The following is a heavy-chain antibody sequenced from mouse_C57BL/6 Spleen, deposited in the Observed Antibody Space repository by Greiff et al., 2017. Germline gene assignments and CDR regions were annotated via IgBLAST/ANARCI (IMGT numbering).Heavy chain of an antibody. CDR3: AKIYYDYDVGAMDY. CDR2: IYPGSGST. J-gene: IGHJ4*01. V-gene: IGHV1-55*01. CDR1: GYTFTSYW. D-gene: IGHD2-4*01. Sequence: QVQLQQPGAELVKPGASVKMSCKASGYTFTSYWITWVKQRPGQGLEWIGDIYPGSGSTNYNEKFKSKATLTVDTSSSTAYMQLSSLTSEDSAVYYCAKIYYDYDVGAMDYWGQGTSVTVSS.